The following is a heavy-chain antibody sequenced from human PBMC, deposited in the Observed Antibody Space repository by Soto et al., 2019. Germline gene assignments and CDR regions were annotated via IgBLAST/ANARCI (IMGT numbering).Heavy chain of an antibody. CDR1: GYTLTSYA. V-gene: IGHV1-3*04. D-gene: IGHD4-17*01. Sequence: QVQLVQSGAEVKKPGASVKVSCKASGYTLTSYAMHWVRQAPGQRLEWMGWINTGNGNTKYLQKFQGRVTITRDTSASTAYMELSSLRSEDTAVYYCARGQSAVTTFYFDYWGQGTLLTVSS. CDR2: INTGNGNT. CDR3: ARGQSAVTTFYFDY. J-gene: IGHJ4*02.